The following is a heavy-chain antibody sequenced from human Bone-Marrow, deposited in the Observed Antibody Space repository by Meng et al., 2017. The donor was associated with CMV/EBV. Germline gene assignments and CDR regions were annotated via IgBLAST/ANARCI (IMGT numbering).Heavy chain of an antibody. CDR1: GFTFSNAW. CDR3: RRGYTDAFDI. J-gene: IGHJ3*02. Sequence: GESLKISCAASGFTFSNAWMSWGRQAPGKGLEWVGRLKSKTDGGTTDYAAPVKGRFTISRADSQNTLYLQMNSLKTEDTAVYYCRRGYTDAFDIWGQGKM. V-gene: IGHV3-15*01. D-gene: IGHD2-2*02. CDR2: LKSKTDGGTT.